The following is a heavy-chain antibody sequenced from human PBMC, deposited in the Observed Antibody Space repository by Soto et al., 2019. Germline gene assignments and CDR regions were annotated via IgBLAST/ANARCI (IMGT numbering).Heavy chain of an antibody. V-gene: IGHV1-69*13. CDR3: ARAYSSSWYFDY. CDR2: IIPIFGTA. D-gene: IGHD6-13*01. CDR1: GGTFSSYA. J-gene: IGHJ4*02. Sequence: ASVKVYCKASGGTFSSYASSWVRQAPGQGLEWMGGIIPIFGTANYAQKFQGRVTITADESTSTAYMELSSLRSEDTAVYYGARAYSSSWYFDYWGQGTLVTVSS.